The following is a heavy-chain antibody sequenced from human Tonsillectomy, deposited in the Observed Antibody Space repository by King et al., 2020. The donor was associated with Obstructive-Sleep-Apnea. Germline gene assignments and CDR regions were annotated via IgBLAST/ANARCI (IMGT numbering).Heavy chain of an antibody. D-gene: IGHD6-19*01. J-gene: IGHJ4*02. CDR2: IHTGNGDT. V-gene: IGHV1-3*04. CDR3: ATGGLSVAGTNY. Sequence: QLVQSGAEVKKPGASVKISCKASGYSFTTLAMHWERQAPGQRPELMGWIHTGNGDTRYSQRFQGRLTITRDTSATTVYMELSSLTSEDTAVYYCATGGLSVAGTNYWGQGTLVTVSS. CDR1: GYSFTTLA.